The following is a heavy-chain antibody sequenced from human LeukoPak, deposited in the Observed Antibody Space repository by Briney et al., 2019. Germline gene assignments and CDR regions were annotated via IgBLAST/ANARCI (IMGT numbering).Heavy chain of an antibody. D-gene: IGHD2-8*02. CDR2: ISPEGSGT. CDR1: GFSLSGYW. CDR3: TRVQAGRSGLMDV. V-gene: IGHV3-74*03. J-gene: IGHJ6*02. Sequence: GGSLRLSCAASGFSLSGYWMHWVRQAPGKGLVWVSRISPEGSGTTYADSVKGRFTISRHTAKNTVYLQMNSLRDEDAAVYHCTRVQAGRSGLMDVWGRGTTVTVSS.